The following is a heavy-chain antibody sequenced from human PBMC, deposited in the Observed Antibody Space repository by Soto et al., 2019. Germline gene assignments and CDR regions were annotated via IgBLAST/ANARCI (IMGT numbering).Heavy chain of an antibody. D-gene: IGHD3-3*01. CDR3: TRDRIRFLEWLSPIPPPLDGMDV. J-gene: IGHJ6*02. Sequence: EVQLVESGGGLVQPGRSLRLSCTASGFTFGDYAMSWVRQAPGKGLEWVGFIRSKAYGGTTEYAASVKGRFTISRDDSKSIAYLQMNSLKTEDTAVYYCTRDRIRFLEWLSPIPPPLDGMDVWGQGTTVTVSS. CDR1: GFTFGDYA. V-gene: IGHV3-49*04. CDR2: IRSKAYGGTT.